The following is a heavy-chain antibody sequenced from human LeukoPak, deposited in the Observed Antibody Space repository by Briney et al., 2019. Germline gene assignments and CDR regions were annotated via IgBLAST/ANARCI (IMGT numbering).Heavy chain of an antibody. J-gene: IGHJ4*02. CDR1: GFTFSSYI. CDR3: ARDGQGTKYYYDSSGYYPFDY. D-gene: IGHD3-22*01. V-gene: IGHV3-21*01. Sequence: GGSLSLCCAASGFTFSSYIMKWVRQAPGRGLEWVSSISSSSIYIYYPDSLKCRFTISRDNAKNSLYLQMNSLRAEDAAVYVCARDGQGTKYYYDSSGYYPFDYWEEGTLVTVSS. CDR2: ISSSSIYI.